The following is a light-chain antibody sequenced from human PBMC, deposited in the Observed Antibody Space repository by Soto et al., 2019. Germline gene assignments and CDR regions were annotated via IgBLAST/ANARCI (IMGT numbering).Light chain of an antibody. CDR2: EVN. V-gene: IGLV2-23*02. CDR3: CSSGGSPTYV. Sequence: QSALTQPASVSGSPGQSITISCTGTSSNVGSYKLVSWYQQHPGKAPKIMIFEVNKRPSGVSNRFSGSKSGNTASLTISGLKVEDEADYYCCSSGGSPTYVVGTGTKVTVL. J-gene: IGLJ1*01. CDR1: SSNVGSYKL.